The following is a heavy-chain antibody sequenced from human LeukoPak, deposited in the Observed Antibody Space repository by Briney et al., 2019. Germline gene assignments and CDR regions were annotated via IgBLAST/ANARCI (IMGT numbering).Heavy chain of an antibody. CDR1: GGSISSGGYY. CDR3: ARGDDFYPPYYYYYMDV. V-gene: IGHV4-30-2*01. J-gene: IGHJ6*03. CDR2: IYHSGST. Sequence: PSETLSLTCTVSGGSISSGGYYWSWLRQPPGKGLEWIGYIYHSGSTYYNPSLKSRVTISVDRSKNQFSLKLSSVTAADTAVYYCARGDDFYPPYYYYYMDVWGKGTTVTVSS. D-gene: IGHD3-3*01.